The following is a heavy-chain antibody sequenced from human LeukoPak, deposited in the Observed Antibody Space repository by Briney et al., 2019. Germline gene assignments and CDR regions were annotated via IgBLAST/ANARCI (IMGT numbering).Heavy chain of an antibody. D-gene: IGHD4-23*01. CDR1: GFTFRRYW. V-gene: IGHV3-74*01. CDR2: INTDGTTT. J-gene: IGHJ4*02. Sequence: GGSLRLSCAASGFTFRRYWMHWVRQAPGKGLVWVSRINTDGTTTTYADSVKGRFTISRDNAKNTLYLQMNSLRAEDTAVYYCAGTVVTLGPFVYWGQGTLVTVSS. CDR3: AGTVVTLGPFVY.